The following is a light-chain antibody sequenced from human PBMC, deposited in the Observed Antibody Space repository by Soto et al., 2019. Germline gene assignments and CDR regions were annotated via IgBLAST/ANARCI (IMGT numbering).Light chain of an antibody. V-gene: IGLV2-14*01. CDR3: SSYTSSSTLV. CDR2: EVS. J-gene: IGLJ1*01. CDR1: SSDVGGYNY. Sequence: QCALTQPASVSGSPGQSITVSCTGTSSDVGGYNYVSWYQQHPGKAPKLMIYEVSNRPSGVSNRFSGSKSGNTASLTISGLQAEDEADYYCSSYTSSSTLVFGTGTKVTAL.